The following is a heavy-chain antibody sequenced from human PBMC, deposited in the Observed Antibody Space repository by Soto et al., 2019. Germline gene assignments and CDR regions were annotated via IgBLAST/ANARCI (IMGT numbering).Heavy chain of an antibody. J-gene: IGHJ4*02. Sequence: LRLSCAASGFIFSNYGMHWVRQAPGKGLEWVAAIWYDGSNEYYLDSVQGRFTTSRDNPKNTLYLQMNSLRVEDTAVYFCGRDRRITNFAARNTIDYWGQGTLVTVSS. CDR1: GFIFSNYG. CDR2: IWYDGSNE. V-gene: IGHV3-33*01. D-gene: IGHD6-6*01. CDR3: GRDRRITNFAARNTIDY.